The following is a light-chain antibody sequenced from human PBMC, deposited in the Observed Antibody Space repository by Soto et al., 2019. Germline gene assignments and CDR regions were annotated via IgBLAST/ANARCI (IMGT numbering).Light chain of an antibody. Sequence: EIVMTQSPVALSVSPGERATLSCRASQAIRSDLAWYQQKPGQAPRLLISDVSTRATGIPARFNGSGSGTDFSLTISSLQPEDFATYYCQQANSFPFTFGPGTKVDIK. CDR3: QQANSFPFT. J-gene: IGKJ3*01. V-gene: IGKV3-15*01. CDR1: QAIRSD. CDR2: DVS.